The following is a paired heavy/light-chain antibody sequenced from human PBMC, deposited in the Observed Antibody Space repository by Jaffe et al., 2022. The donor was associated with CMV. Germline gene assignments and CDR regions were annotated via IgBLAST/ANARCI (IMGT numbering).Heavy chain of an antibody. Sequence: EVQLVESGGDLVQPGGSLRLSCVASGFTFSNYEMYWVRQAPGKGLEWVAYIRSSGSPIYYADSVKGRLTISRDNAKNSLYLQMNSLRVEDTAVYYCAREGPPDYYMDVWGKGTTVTVSS. J-gene: IGHJ6*03. V-gene: IGHV3-48*03. CDR1: GFTFSNYE. CDR3: AREGPPDYYMDV. CDR2: IRSSGSPI.
Light chain of an antibody. V-gene: IGLV3-19*01. Sequence: SSELTQDPGVSVALGQTVRITCHGDSLRTYYAGWYQQRPGLAPILVSYGENKRPSGIPDRISGSSSGNTASLTITGAQAEDEAVYYCNCRDNSGGHLGVFGGGTTLTVL. J-gene: IGLJ3*02. CDR2: GEN. CDR1: SLRTYY. CDR3: NCRDNSGGHLGV.